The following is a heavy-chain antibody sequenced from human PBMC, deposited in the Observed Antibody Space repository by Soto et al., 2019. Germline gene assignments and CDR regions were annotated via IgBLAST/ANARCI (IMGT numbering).Heavy chain of an antibody. CDR1: GGTFSSYT. CDR2: IIPILGIA. J-gene: IGHJ6*02. V-gene: IGHV1-69*02. Sequence: QVQLVQSGAEVKKPGSSVKVSCKASGGTFSSYTISWVRQAPGQGLEWMGRIIPILGIANYAQKFQGRVTITADKSTSTAYMALSSLRSEDTAVYYCARGLAYSSSRGGMDVWGQGTTVTVSS. CDR3: ARGLAYSSSRGGMDV. D-gene: IGHD6-13*01.